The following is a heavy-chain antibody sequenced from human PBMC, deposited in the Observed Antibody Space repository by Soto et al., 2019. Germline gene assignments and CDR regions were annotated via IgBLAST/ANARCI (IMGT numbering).Heavy chain of an antibody. CDR2: ISSNGGTT. CDR1: GFTFSTYA. D-gene: IGHD5-18*01. J-gene: IGHJ4*02. V-gene: IGHV3-64*01. CDR3: ARDGRAMNDY. Sequence: VGSLRLSCAASGFTFSTYAMQWVRQAPGKGLEFVSSISSNGGTTNYAYSVKGRFTISRDNSRDTLYLQMGSLRPEDMAVYYCARDGRAMNDYWGQGTLVTVSS.